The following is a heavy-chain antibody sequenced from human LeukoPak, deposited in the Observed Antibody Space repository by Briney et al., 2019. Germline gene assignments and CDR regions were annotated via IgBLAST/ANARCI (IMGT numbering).Heavy chain of an antibody. J-gene: IGHJ4*02. CDR1: GGSFSGYY. Sequence: PSETLSLTCAVYGGSFSGYYWSWIRQPPGKGLEWIGEINHSGSTNYNPSLKSRVTISVDTSKNQFSLKLSSVTAADTAVYYCARRLGGYSYGFRGYFDYWGQGTLVTVSS. CDR2: INHSGST. V-gene: IGHV4-34*01. D-gene: IGHD5-18*01. CDR3: ARRLGGYSYGFRGYFDY.